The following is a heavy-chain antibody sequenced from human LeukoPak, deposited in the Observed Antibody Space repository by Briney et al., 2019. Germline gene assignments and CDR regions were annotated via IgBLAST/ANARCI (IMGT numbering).Heavy chain of an antibody. Sequence: ASVKVSCKASGYXFTGYYMHWVRQAPGQGLKWMGWINPNSGGTNYAQKFQGRVTMTRDTSISTAYMELSRLRSDDTAVYYCARAIDYYGSGSYYNPLDYWGQGTLVTVSS. CDR2: INPNSGGT. CDR3: ARAIDYYGSGSYYNPLDY. V-gene: IGHV1-2*02. D-gene: IGHD3-10*01. J-gene: IGHJ4*02. CDR1: GYXFTGYY.